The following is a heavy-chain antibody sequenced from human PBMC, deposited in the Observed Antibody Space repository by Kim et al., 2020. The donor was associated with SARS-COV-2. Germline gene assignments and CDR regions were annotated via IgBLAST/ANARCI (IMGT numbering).Heavy chain of an antibody. CDR3: AKVEWVRGDHGYFDY. CDR1: GFTFSSYA. D-gene: IGHD3-10*01. CDR2: ISGSGGST. Sequence: GGSLRLSCAASGFTFSSYAMSWVRQAPGKGLEWVSAISGSGGSTYYADSVKGRFTISRDNSKNTLYLQMNSLRAEDTAVYYCAKVEWVRGDHGYFDYWGQGTLVTVSS. V-gene: IGHV3-23*01. J-gene: IGHJ4*02.